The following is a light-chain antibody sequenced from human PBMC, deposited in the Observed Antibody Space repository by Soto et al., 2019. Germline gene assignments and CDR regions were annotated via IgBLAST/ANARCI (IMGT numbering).Light chain of an antibody. CDR1: HSVISDS. CDR2: AAS. Sequence: VVLTQYQATLSVSAGERATLCCRASHSVISDSLVWYQQKPGQAPRLLIYAASSRDTGIPDRFSGSGSGTDFTLTISSLEPEDFATYYCQQYGTSSWTFGQVTKVDTK. J-gene: IGKJ1*01. CDR3: QQYGTSSWT. V-gene: IGKV3-20*01.